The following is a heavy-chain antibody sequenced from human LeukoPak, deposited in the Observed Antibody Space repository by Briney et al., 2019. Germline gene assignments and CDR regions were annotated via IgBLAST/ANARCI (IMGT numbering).Heavy chain of an antibody. CDR3: ARVLRYCSGGNCYSGGLGYMDV. Sequence: GGSLRLSCAASGFTFSSYSMNWVRQAPGQGLEWVSYISSSSTIYYADSVKGRFTISRDNAKNSLYLQMNSLRAEDTAVYYCARVLRYCSGGNCYSGGLGYMDVWGKGTTVTISS. CDR1: GFTFSSYS. V-gene: IGHV3-48*01. D-gene: IGHD2-15*01. CDR2: ISSSSTI. J-gene: IGHJ6*03.